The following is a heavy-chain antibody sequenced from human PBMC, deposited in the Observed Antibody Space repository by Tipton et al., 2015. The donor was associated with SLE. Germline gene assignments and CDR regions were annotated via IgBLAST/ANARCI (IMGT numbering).Heavy chain of an antibody. J-gene: IGHJ3*02. D-gene: IGHD7-27*01. Sequence: VQLVQSGAEMKKPGASVKVSCKASGYIFTGYYVHWVRQAPGQGLEWMEWINPHSGDTNDAQKFQGRVSTTRDTSINTVYMELSDLTYDYTAVYFCARGHWGPHDACDIWGQGTTVPVSS. V-gene: IGHV1-2*02. CDR2: INPHSGDT. CDR1: GYIFTGYY. CDR3: ARGHWGPHDACDI.